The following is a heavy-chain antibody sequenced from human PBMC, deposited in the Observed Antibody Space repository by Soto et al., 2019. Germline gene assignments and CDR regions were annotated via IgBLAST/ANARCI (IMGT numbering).Heavy chain of an antibody. CDR3: ARVRGLWEPRGSFDY. V-gene: IGHV3-33*01. Sequence: GESLKISCAASGFTFSSYGMHWVRQAPGKGLEWVAVIWYDGSNKYYADSVKGRFTISRDNSKNTLYLQMNSLRAEDTAVYYCARVRGLWEPRGSFDYWGQGTLVTVSS. CDR1: GFTFSSYG. D-gene: IGHD1-26*01. J-gene: IGHJ4*02. CDR2: IWYDGSNK.